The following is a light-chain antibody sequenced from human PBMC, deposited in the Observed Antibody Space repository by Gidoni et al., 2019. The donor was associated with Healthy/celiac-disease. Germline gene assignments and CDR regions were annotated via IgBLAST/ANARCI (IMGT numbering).Light chain of an antibody. V-gene: IGKV1-12*01. Sequence: DIQITHSPPSVSASVGDSVTTSCPASQGISSWLAWYQQKPGKAPKLLIYAASSWQSGVPSRFSGSGSGTDFTLTFSSLQPEDFAAYYCQQANSFPRTFGGXTKVEIK. CDR2: AAS. J-gene: IGKJ4*01. CDR3: QQANSFPRT. CDR1: QGISSW.